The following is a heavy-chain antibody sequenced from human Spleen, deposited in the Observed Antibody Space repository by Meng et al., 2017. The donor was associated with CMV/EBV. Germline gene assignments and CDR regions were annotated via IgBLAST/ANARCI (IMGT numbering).Heavy chain of an antibody. V-gene: IGHV4-34*01. CDR1: GGSFSVYY. Sequence: QLRSRRGGAGLLTPPETLSLTSAVYGGSFSVYYSTWISQRPGKGLAWIGEINHSGSTTYKPSLTRPVTISVDTSKNQFSLKLSSVTAADTAVYYCARVGSSGSYYHVDYWGQGTLVTVSS. J-gene: IGHJ4*02. D-gene: IGHD3-10*01. CDR2: INHSGST. CDR3: ARVGSSGSYYHVDY.